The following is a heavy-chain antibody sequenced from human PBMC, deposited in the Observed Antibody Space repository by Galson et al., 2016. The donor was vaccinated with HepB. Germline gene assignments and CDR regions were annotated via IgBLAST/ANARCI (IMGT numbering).Heavy chain of an antibody. Sequence: SLRLSCAASGFTFSAYGMHWVRQAPGKGLEWVSSISSSSSYLYYADAVKGRFSISRDNAKKSLFLQMNSLRVEDTAVYYCATVPILGAVARYLDYWGQGTLVTVSS. CDR1: GFTFSAYG. CDR3: ATVPILGAVARYLDY. J-gene: IGHJ4*02. V-gene: IGHV3-21*01. D-gene: IGHD3-3*01. CDR2: ISSSSSYL.